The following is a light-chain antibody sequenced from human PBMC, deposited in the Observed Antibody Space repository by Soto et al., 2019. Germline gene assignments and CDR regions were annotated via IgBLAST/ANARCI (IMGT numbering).Light chain of an antibody. CDR3: QQRHMWPIT. CDR1: QSISSY. Sequence: DIQMTQSRSSLSASVGDRVTITCRASQSISSYLNWYQQKPGKAPKLLIYAASSLQSGVPSRFSGSGSGTDFTLTISSLEPEDSAVYYCQQRHMWPITFGQGTRLEIK. V-gene: IGKV1-39*01. J-gene: IGKJ5*01. CDR2: AAS.